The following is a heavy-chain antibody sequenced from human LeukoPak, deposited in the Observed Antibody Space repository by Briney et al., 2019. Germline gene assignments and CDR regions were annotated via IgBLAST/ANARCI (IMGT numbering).Heavy chain of an antibody. CDR2: IKPDGSEE. CDR1: GFAFSSYY. J-gene: IGHJ4*02. V-gene: IGHV3-7*01. Sequence: GGSLRLSCAASGFAFSSYYMNWVRQAPGKGLEWVANIKPDGSEENYVDSVRGRFTISRDNAKNSVYLQTNSLRADDTALYYCVRGHYADYTSQGTLVTVSS. CDR3: VRGHYADY.